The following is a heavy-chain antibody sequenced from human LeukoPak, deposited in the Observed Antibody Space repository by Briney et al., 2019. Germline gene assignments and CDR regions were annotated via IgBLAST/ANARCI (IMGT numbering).Heavy chain of an antibody. CDR1: GGSISSYY. J-gene: IGHJ3*02. CDR3: ARVSNGFLGNGAFDN. Sequence: SETLSLTCTVSGGSISSYYWSWIRQPPGKGLEWIGYIYYSGSTNYNPSLKSRVTISVDTSKNQFSLKLSSVTAADTALYYCARVSNGFLGNGAFDNWGQGTMVTVSS. CDR2: IYYSGST. V-gene: IGHV4-59*01. D-gene: IGHD2-8*01.